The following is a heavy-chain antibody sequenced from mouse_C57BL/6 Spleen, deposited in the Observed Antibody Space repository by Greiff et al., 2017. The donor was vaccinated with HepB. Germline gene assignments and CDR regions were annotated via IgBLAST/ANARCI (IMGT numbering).Heavy chain of an antibody. V-gene: IGHV1-53*01. CDR2: INPSNGGT. D-gene: IGHD1-1*01. J-gene: IGHJ1*03. CDR3: ARDGRFYWYFDV. CDR1: GYTFTSYW. Sequence: VQLQQPGTELVKPGASVKLSCKASGYTFTSYWMHWVNQRPGQGLEWIGNINPSNGGTNYNEKFKSKATLTVDKSSSTAYMQLSSLTSEDSAVYYCARDGRFYWYFDVWGTGTTVTVSS.